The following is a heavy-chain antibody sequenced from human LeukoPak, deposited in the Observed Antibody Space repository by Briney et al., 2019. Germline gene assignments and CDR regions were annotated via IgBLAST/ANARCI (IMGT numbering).Heavy chain of an antibody. CDR2: IKQDGSEK. CDR3: AREPPIHQRQWLVHYFDY. CDR1: GFTFSSYA. V-gene: IGHV3-7*01. J-gene: IGHJ4*02. Sequence: GGSLRLSCAASGFTFSSYAMSWVRQAPGKGLEWVANIKQDGSEKCYVDSVKGRFTISRDNAKNSLYLQMNSLRAEDTAVYYCAREPPIHQRQWLVHYFDYWGQGTLVTVSS. D-gene: IGHD6-19*01.